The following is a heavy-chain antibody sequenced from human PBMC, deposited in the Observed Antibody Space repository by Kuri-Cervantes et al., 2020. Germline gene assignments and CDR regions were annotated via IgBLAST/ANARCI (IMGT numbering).Heavy chain of an antibody. D-gene: IGHD3-10*01. J-gene: IGHJ5*02. CDR3: ARAHYYYYGSGSYSVPYWFDP. V-gene: IGHV3-48*04. CDR2: ISSSGSTI. Sequence: GESLKISCAASGFTFSSYSMNWVRQAPGKGLEWVSYISSSGSTIYYADSVKGRFTISRDNAKNSLYLQMNSLRAEDTAVYYCARAHYYYYGSGSYSVPYWFDPWGQGTLVTVSS. CDR1: GFTFSSYS.